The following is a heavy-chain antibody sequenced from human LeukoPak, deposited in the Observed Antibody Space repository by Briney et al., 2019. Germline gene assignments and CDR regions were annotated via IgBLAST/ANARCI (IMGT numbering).Heavy chain of an antibody. CDR2: INHSGST. Sequence: KPSETLSLTCAVYGGSFSGYYWSWIRQPPGKGLEWIGEINHSGSTNYNPSLKSRVTISVDTSKSQFSLKLSSVTAADTAVYYCARVGQQLVSWFDPWGQGTLVTVSS. V-gene: IGHV4-34*01. J-gene: IGHJ5*02. CDR3: ARVGQQLVSWFDP. D-gene: IGHD6-13*01. CDR1: GGSFSGYY.